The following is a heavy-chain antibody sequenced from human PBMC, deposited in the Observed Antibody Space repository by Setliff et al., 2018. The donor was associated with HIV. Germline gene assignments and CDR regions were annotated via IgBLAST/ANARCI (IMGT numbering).Heavy chain of an antibody. CDR3: ARQFTVQWLVSTYGMDV. CDR2: IYHSGST. V-gene: IGHV4-38-2*01. Sequence: SETLSLTCAVSGYSISSGYYWGWIRQPPGKGLEWIGSIYHSGSTYYNPSLKSRVTISVDTSKNQFSLNLSSVTAADTAAYYCARQFTVQWLVSTYGMDVWGQGTTVTVSS. CDR1: GYSISSGYY. D-gene: IGHD6-19*01. J-gene: IGHJ6*02.